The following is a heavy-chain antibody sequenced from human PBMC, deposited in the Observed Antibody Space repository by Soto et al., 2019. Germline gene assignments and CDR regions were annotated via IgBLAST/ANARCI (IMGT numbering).Heavy chain of an antibody. CDR3: ARVTGNDFWSGYPPYYYGMDV. CDR2: ISSSSSYI. J-gene: IGHJ6*02. CDR1: GFTFSSYS. Sequence: EVQLVESGGGLVQPGGSLRLSCAASGFTFSSYSMNWVRQAPGKGLEWVSSISSSSSYIYYADSVKGRFTISRDNAKNSLYLQMNSLRAEDTAVYYCARVTGNDFWSGYPPYYYGMDVWGQGTTVTVSS. D-gene: IGHD3-3*01. V-gene: IGHV3-21*01.